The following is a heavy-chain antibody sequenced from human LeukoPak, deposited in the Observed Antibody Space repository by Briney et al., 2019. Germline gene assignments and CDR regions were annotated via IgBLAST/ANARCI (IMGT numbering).Heavy chain of an antibody. Sequence: SETLSLTCTVSGGSISSYYCSWIRHPPGKGLEWIGYIYTSGSTNYNPSLESRVTISVDTSKNQFSLKLSSVTAADTAVYYCARQVGAYEYYFDYWGQGTLVTVSS. D-gene: IGHD1-26*01. V-gene: IGHV4-4*09. CDR1: GGSISSYY. J-gene: IGHJ4*02. CDR3: ARQVGAYEYYFDY. CDR2: IYTSGST.